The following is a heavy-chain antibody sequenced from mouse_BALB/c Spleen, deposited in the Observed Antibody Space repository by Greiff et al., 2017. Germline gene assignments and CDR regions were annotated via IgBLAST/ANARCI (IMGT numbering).Heavy chain of an antibody. D-gene: IGHD1-1*01. CDR2: IWSGGST. CDR3: ARINRSYDYAMDY. V-gene: IGHV2-2*02. Sequence: VKLQESGPGLVQPSQSLSITCTVSGFSLTSYGVHWVRQSPGKGLEWLGVIWSGGSTDYNAAFISRLSISKDNSKSQVFFKMNSLQANDTAIYYCARINRSYDYAMDYWGQGTSVTVSS. J-gene: IGHJ4*01. CDR1: GFSLTSYG.